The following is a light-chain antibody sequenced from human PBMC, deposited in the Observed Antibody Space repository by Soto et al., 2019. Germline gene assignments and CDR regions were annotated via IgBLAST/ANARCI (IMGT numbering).Light chain of an antibody. CDR3: QQQGRSPT. CDR2: GAS. J-gene: IGKJ2*01. CDR1: QTVVNSN. V-gene: IGKV3-20*01. Sequence: EIVLTQSPATLSLSPGEMATLSCRASQTVVNSNLAWYQQKFGHPPRLLIYGASNSATGTPDWFSGRGSGTDFTLTISRLEPEYFAVYCCQQQGRSPTFGQGTKLEI.